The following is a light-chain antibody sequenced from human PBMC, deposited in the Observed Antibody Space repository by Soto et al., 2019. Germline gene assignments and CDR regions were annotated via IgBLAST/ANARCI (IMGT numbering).Light chain of an antibody. CDR2: AAS. Sequence: DIQMTQSPSSLSASVGDRVTITCRASQSISSYLNWYQQKPGKAPKLLIYAASSLQSGVPSRFSGSGSGTDFTLTISSLQPEDFATYYGQQSYSTPTFGPGTKLDIK. CDR3: QQSYSTPT. J-gene: IGKJ3*01. V-gene: IGKV1-39*01. CDR1: QSISSY.